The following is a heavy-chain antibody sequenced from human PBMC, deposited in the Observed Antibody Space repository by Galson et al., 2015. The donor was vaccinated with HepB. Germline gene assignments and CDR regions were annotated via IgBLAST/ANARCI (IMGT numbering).Heavy chain of an antibody. CDR2: IYWNDDK. CDR1: GFSLSTSGVG. D-gene: IGHD3-3*01. CDR3: AHRLTNYDFWSGYFNHYNWFDP. J-gene: IGHJ5*02. V-gene: IGHV2-5*01. Sequence: PALVKPTQTLTLTCTFSGFSLSTSGVGVGWIRQPPGKALEWLALIYWNDDKRYSPSLKSRLTITKDTSKNQVVLTMTNMDPVDTATYCCAHRLTNYDFWSGYFNHYNWFDPWGQGTLVTVSS.